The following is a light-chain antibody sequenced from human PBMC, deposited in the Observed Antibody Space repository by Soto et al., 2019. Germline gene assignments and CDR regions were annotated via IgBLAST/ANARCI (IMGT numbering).Light chain of an antibody. CDR1: QSVSSN. CDR3: QQYNNWPRFT. CDR2: GAS. J-gene: IGKJ3*01. V-gene: IGKV3-15*01. Sequence: EIVMTQSPATLSVSPGERATLSCRASQSVSSNLAWYQQKPGQAPRLLIYGASTRATGIPARVSGSGSGTEFTLTISRLQSEDFAVYSCQQYNNWPRFTFGPGTKVDIK.